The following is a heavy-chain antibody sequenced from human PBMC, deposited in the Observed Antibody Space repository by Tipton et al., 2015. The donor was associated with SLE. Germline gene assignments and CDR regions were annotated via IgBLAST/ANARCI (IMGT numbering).Heavy chain of an antibody. CDR1: GGSISSGGYS. D-gene: IGHD3-3*01. CDR3: ARDPSSTIFGVAYAFDI. J-gene: IGHJ3*02. CDR2: IYHSGST. V-gene: IGHV4-30-2*01. Sequence: TLSLTCAVSGGSISSGGYSWSWIRQPPGKGLEWIGYIYHSGSTYYNPSLKSRVTISVDTSKNQFSLKLSSVTAADTAVYYCARDPSSTIFGVAYAFDIWGQGTMVTVSS.